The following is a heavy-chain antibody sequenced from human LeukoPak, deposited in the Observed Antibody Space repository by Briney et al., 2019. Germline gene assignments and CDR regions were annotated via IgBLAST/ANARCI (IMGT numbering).Heavy chain of an antibody. CDR2: MNPNSGNT. CDR1: GYTFTSYD. J-gene: IGHJ6*02. Sequence: ASVKVSCKASGYTFTSYDINWVRQATGQGLEWMGWMNPNSGNTGYAQKFQGRVTMTRNTSISTAYMELSSLRSEDTAVYYCAREMVVVTAIRYYYGMDVWGQGTTVTVSS. V-gene: IGHV1-8*01. CDR3: AREMVVVTAIRYYYGMDV. D-gene: IGHD2-21*02.